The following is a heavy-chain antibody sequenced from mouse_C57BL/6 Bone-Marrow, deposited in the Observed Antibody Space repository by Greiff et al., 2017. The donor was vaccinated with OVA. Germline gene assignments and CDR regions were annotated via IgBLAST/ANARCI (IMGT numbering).Heavy chain of an antibody. J-gene: IGHJ4*01. V-gene: IGHV5-6*01. CDR2: ISSGGSYT. CDR3: ARHAAQYAMDY. Sequence: EVQVVESGGDLVKPGGSLKLSCAASGFTFSSYGMSWVRQTPDKRLEWVATISSGGSYTYYPDSVKGRFTISRDNAKNTLYLQMSSLKSEDTAMYYCARHAAQYAMDYWGQGTSVTVSS. D-gene: IGHD3-2*02. CDR1: GFTFSSYG.